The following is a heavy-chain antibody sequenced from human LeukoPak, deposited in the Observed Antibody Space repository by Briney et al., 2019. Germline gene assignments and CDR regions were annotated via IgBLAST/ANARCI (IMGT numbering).Heavy chain of an antibody. CDR2: INHSGST. CDR1: GGSFSGYY. J-gene: IGHJ4*02. V-gene: IGHV4-34*01. Sequence: SETLSLTCAVYGGSFSGYYWSWIRQPPGKGLGWIGEINHSGSTNYNPSLKSRVTISVDTSKNQFSLKLGSVTAADTAVYYCARLGRYSSGSDYWGQGTLVTVSS. D-gene: IGHD6-19*01. CDR3: ARLGRYSSGSDY.